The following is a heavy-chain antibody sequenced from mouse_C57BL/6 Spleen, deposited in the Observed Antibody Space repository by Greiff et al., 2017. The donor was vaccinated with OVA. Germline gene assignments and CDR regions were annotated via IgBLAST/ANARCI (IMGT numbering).Heavy chain of an antibody. V-gene: IGHV5-17*01. D-gene: IGHD3-2*02. CDR2: ISSGSSTI. J-gene: IGHJ3*01. CDR3: ASPRQLKAWFAY. CDR1: GFTFSDYG. Sequence: EVKVVESGGGLVKPGGSLKLSCAASGFTFSDYGMHWVRQAPEKGLEWVAYISSGSSTIYYADTVKGRFTISRDNAKNTLFLQMTSLRSEDTAMYYCASPRQLKAWFAYCGQGTLVTVSA.